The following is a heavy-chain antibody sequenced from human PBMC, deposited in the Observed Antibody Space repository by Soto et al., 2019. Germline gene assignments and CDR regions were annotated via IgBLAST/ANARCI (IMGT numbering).Heavy chain of an antibody. CDR1: GGSFSGYY. CDR2: INHSGST. V-gene: IGHV4-34*01. D-gene: IGHD6-13*01. CDR3: ARNSVYSSSWYYFDY. J-gene: IGHJ4*02. Sequence: TLSLTCAVYGGSFSGYYWSWIRQPPGKGLEWIGEINHSGSTNYNPSLKSRVTISVDTSKDQFSLKLSSVTAADTAVYYCARNSVYSSSWYYFDYWGQGTLVTVSS.